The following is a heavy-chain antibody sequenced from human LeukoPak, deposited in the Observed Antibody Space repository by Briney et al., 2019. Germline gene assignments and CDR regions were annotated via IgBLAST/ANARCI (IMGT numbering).Heavy chain of an antibody. V-gene: IGHV3-20*01. D-gene: IGHD6-6*01. CDR1: GFTFDDYG. Sequence: RSGGSLRLSCAASGFTFDDYGMSWVRQAPGKGLEWVSGINWNGGSTGYADSVKGRFTISRDNAKNSLYLQMNSLRAEDTALYHCARDDSSSYPSRHMDVWGKGTTVTVSS. CDR3: ARDDSSSYPSRHMDV. J-gene: IGHJ6*03. CDR2: INWNGGST.